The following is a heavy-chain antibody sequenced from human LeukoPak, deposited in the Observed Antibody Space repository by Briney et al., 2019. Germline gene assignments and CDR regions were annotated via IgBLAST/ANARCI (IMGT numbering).Heavy chain of an antibody. D-gene: IGHD1-1*01. V-gene: IGHV1-2*06. CDR2: INPNSGGT. Sequence: ASVKVSCKASGYTFTDYYIHWVRQAPGQGLEWMGRINPNSGGTNYEQKFQGRVTMTRDTSISTAYMELSRLSSDDTAVYYCARVMERRFDYWGQGTLVTVSS. CDR1: GYTFTDYY. J-gene: IGHJ4*02. CDR3: ARVMERRFDY.